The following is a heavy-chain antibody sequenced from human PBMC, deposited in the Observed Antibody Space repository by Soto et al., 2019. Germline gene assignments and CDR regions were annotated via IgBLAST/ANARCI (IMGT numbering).Heavy chain of an antibody. CDR2: ISWNSGTI. Sequence: GGSLRLSCTASGFSVDYYAMHWVRQAPGKGLEWVSGISWNSGTIAYADSVKGRFTISRDNAKNSLYLQMNSLRAEDTALYYCVKARGGDIVVVVVYKGMDVWGQGTKVTF. J-gene: IGHJ6*02. CDR3: VKARGGDIVVVVVYKGMDV. D-gene: IGHD2-15*01. V-gene: IGHV3-9*01. CDR1: GFSVDYYA.